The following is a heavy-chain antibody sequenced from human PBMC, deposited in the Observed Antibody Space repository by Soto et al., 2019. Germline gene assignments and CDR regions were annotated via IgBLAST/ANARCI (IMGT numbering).Heavy chain of an antibody. D-gene: IGHD3-3*01. CDR1: GYTFTSYD. Sequence: ASVKVSCKASGYTFTSYDINWVRQATGQGLEWMGWMNPNSGNTGYAQKFQGRVTMTRNTSISTAYMELSSLRPEDTAVYYCARVSRITIFGATRYYGMDVWGQGTTVTVSS. CDR3: ARVSRITIFGATRYYGMDV. CDR2: MNPNSGNT. V-gene: IGHV1-8*01. J-gene: IGHJ6*02.